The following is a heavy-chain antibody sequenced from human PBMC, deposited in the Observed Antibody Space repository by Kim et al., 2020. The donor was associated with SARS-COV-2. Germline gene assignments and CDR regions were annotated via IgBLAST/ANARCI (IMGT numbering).Heavy chain of an antibody. Sequence: SETLSLTCTVSGGSISSYYWSWIRQPPGKGLEWIGYIYYSGSTNYNPSLKSRVTISVDTSKNQFSLKLSSVTAADTAVYYCARDNGSGSYYGSWFDPWGQGTLVTVSS. CDR2: IYYSGST. CDR1: GGSISSYY. CDR3: ARDNGSGSYYGSWFDP. D-gene: IGHD3-10*01. J-gene: IGHJ5*02. V-gene: IGHV4-59*01.